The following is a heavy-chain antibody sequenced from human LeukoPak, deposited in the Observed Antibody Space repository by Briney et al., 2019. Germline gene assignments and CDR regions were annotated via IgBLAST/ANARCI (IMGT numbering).Heavy chain of an antibody. CDR3: ARPEEDYYGMDV. CDR2: INSDGSST. J-gene: IGHJ6*04. CDR1: GFTLSGYW. V-gene: IGHV3-74*01. Sequence: PGGSLRLSCAASGFTLSGYWMHWVRQAPGKGLVWVSRINSDGSSTSYADSVKGRFTISRDNAKNTLYLQMNSLRAEDTAVYYCARPEEDYYGMDVWGKGTTVTVSS.